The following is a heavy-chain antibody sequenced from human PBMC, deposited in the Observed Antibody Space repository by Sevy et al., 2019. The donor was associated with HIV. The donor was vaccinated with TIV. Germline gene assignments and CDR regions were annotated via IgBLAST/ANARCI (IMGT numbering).Heavy chain of an antibody. V-gene: IGHV4-59*01. CDR3: ARVEDGMDV. J-gene: IGHJ6*02. CDR2: IYYSGST. CDR1: GGSISSYY. D-gene: IGHD3-3*01. Sequence: SETLSLTCTVSGGSISSYYWSWIRQPPGKGLERIGYIYYSGSTNYNPSLKSRVTISVDTSKNQFSLKLSSVTAADTAVYYCARVEDGMDVWCQGTTVTVSS.